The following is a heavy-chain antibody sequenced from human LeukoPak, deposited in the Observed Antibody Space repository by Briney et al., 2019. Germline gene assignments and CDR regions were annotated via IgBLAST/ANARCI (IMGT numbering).Heavy chain of an antibody. J-gene: IGHJ4*02. CDR1: GGSISSYY. CDR3: ARLVAGTGEYNFDH. V-gene: IGHV4-59*08. D-gene: IGHD6-19*01. CDR2: IYHSGST. Sequence: PSETLPLTCTVSGGSISSYYWSWIRQPPGKGLEWIGDIYHSGSTNYNPSLKSRVTISVDTSKNQFSLKLSSVTAADTAVYYCARLVAGTGEYNFDHWGQGTLVIVSS.